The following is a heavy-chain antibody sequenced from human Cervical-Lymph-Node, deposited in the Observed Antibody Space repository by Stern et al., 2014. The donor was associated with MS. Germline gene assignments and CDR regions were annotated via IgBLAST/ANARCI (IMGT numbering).Heavy chain of an antibody. Sequence: QLQLQEPGPGLLRPSETLSLTCTASGASITSYYWRWIRQPPGKGLEWIGYIYYSGTTNYNASHKGRVAISIDTSKTQFSLRLSSVTAADTAVYYCARATDLWGQGTLVTVSS. CDR3: ARATDL. CDR2: IYYSGTT. V-gene: IGHV4-59*01. J-gene: IGHJ5*02. CDR1: GASITSYY.